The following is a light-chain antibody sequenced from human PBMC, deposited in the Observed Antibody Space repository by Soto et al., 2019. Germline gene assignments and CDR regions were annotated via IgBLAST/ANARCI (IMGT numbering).Light chain of an antibody. CDR3: QQYSNYFPT. Sequence: DIDITQSRSSLSASGGDTVTITCRASQSISTYLTWYQQKPGKAPKLLIYAAYTLQSGVPSRFSGSGSGTDFTLTISSLQPDDFATYYCQQYSNYFPTFGQGTKV. CDR2: AAY. V-gene: IGKV1-39*01. J-gene: IGKJ1*01. CDR1: QSISTY.